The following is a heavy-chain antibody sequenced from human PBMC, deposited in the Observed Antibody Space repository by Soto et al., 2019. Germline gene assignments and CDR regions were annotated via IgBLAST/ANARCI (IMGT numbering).Heavy chain of an antibody. Sequence: PGGSLRLSCAASGFTFSSYAMHWVRQAPGKGLEWVAVISYDGSNKYYADSVKGRFTISRDNSKNTLYLQMNGLRAEDTAVYYCAKGIAAAIYYYGMDVWGQGTTVTVS. CDR1: GFTFSSYA. V-gene: IGHV3-30-3*01. CDR2: ISYDGSNK. J-gene: IGHJ6*02. CDR3: AKGIAAAIYYYGMDV. D-gene: IGHD6-13*01.